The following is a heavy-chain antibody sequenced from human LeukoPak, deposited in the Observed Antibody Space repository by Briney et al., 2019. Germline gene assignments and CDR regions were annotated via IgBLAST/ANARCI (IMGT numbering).Heavy chain of an antibody. D-gene: IGHD5-18*01. CDR2: ISTTGSTL. Sequence: RGSLRLSCAASGFIFSSYSMNWVRQAPGKGLEWVSFISTTGSTLYYADSVKGRFTISRDDARSSLYLRMDSLRVDDTAVYYCAREGASGYRYGYDAFDIWGQGTMVTVSS. CDR1: GFIFSSYS. J-gene: IGHJ3*02. CDR3: AREGASGYRYGYDAFDI. V-gene: IGHV3-48*03.